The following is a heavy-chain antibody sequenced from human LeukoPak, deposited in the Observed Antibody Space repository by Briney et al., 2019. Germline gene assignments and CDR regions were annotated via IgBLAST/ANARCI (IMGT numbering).Heavy chain of an antibody. J-gene: IGHJ3*02. Sequence: GGSLRLSCAASGFTFSTYWMSWVRQAPGKGLEWVANINQEGNEKYYVDSVKGRFTISRDNAKNSLYLQVNSLRAEDTAVYYCARDYPVAGRSAYDIWGQGTMVTVSS. CDR3: ARDYPVAGRSAYDI. CDR1: GFTFSTYW. D-gene: IGHD6-19*01. CDR2: INQEGNEK. V-gene: IGHV3-7*01.